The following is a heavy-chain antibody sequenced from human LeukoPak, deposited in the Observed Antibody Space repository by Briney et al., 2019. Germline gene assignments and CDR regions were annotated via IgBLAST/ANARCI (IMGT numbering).Heavy chain of an antibody. D-gene: IGHD3-10*01. V-gene: IGHV1-18*01. CDR3: TRRGPPATYWFDP. Sequence: ASVKVSCKTTGYTFTSHGINWVRQAPGQGLEWMGWISTYNGDTNSAQKFQGRVTLTTDTSTSTAYMELRSLRYDDTAVYYCTRRGPPATYWFDPWGQGTLVTVSS. CDR1: GYTFTSHG. CDR2: ISTYNGDT. J-gene: IGHJ5*02.